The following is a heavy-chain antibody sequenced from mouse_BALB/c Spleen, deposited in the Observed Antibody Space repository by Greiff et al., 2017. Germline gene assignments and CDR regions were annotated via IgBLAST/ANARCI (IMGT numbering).Heavy chain of an antibody. CDR3: ARAQRNYAMDY. J-gene: IGHJ4*01. CDR1: GYAITSDYA. V-gene: IGHV3-2*02. CDR2: ISYSGST. Sequence: EVKVVESGSGLVKSSQSLSLTCTATGYAITSDYAWKWIRQFPGNKPEWLGHISYSGSTSYNPSLKSRISITRDTSKNQFFLQLNSVTTEDTATYYCARAQRNYAMDYWGQGSSVTVAS.